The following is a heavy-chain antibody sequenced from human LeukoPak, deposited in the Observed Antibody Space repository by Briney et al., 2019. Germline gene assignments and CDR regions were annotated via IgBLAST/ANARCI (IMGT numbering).Heavy chain of an antibody. CDR3: ARGVNSQGTAMVLFDS. CDR2: MNPKSGNT. D-gene: IGHD5-18*01. V-gene: IGHV1-8*01. J-gene: IGHJ4*02. CDR1: GYTFTNHD. Sequence: AASVKVSCKASGYTFTNHDINWVRQASGQGLEWMGWMNPKSGNTGYLQKFQGRVTMTRDTSTSTAFMELSSLTSEDTAVYYCARGVNSQGTAMVLFDSWGQGSLVTVSA.